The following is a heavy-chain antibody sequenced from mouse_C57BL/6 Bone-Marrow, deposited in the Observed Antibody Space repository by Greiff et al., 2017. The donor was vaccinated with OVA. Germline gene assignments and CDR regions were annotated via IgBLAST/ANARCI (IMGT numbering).Heavy chain of an antibody. J-gene: IGHJ1*03. V-gene: IGHV1-64*01. Sequence: QVQLQQSGAELVKPGASVKLSCKASGYTFTSYWMHWVKQRPGQGLEWIGMIHPNSGSTNYNEKFKSKATLTVDKSSSTAYMQLSSLTSEDSAVYYCASDDYGSILYWYFGVWGTGATVTVSS. CDR2: IHPNSGST. CDR1: GYTFTSYW. D-gene: IGHD1-1*01. CDR3: ASDDYGSILYWYFGV.